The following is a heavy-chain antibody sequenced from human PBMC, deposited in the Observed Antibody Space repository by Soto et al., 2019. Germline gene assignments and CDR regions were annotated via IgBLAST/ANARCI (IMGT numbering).Heavy chain of an antibody. CDR2: IFSSGST. J-gene: IGHJ4*02. D-gene: IGHD5-12*01. CDR1: GGSINTFY. V-gene: IGHV4-4*07. CDR3: AREGSYSAYNFAHGIQLWSFDF. Sequence: SETLSLTCTVSGGSINTFYWSWVRQPAGKGLEWIGRIFSSGSTSFNPSLESQVAMSVDTSKSHFSLNLSPVTAADMAVYYCAREGSYSAYNFAHGIQLWSFDFWGQGALVTVSS.